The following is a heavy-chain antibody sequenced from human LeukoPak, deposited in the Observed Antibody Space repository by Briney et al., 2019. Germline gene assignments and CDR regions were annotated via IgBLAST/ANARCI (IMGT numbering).Heavy chain of an antibody. CDR2: MSGSGGSI. D-gene: IGHD6-6*01. CDR3: ARDPAAPTGWDY. J-gene: IGHJ4*02. V-gene: IGHV3-23*01. Sequence: GGSLRLSCAASGFNFYSYAMTWVRQAPGKGLEWVSGMSGSGGSIYYADSVRGRFTISRDNHKSTLYLQMNSLRAEDTAVYYCARDPAAPTGWDYWGQGTLVTVSS. CDR1: GFNFYSYA.